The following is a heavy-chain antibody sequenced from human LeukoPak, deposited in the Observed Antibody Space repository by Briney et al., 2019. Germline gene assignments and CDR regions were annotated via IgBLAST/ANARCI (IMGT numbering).Heavy chain of an antibody. CDR3: ATRSGAFDY. D-gene: IGHD3-10*01. V-gene: IGHV3-23*01. CDR2: ISGSGGST. J-gene: IGHJ4*02. Sequence: PRGSLRLSCAASGFTFSSYAMSWVRQAPGKGLEWVSAISGSGGSTYYADSVRGRFTISRDNAKNSLYLQMSSLRAEDAAVYYCATRSGAFDYWGQGTLVTLSS. CDR1: GFTFSSYA.